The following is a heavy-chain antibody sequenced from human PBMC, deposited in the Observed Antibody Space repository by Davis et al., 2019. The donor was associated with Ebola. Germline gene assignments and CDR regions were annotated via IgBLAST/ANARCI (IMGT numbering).Heavy chain of an antibody. CDR3: ARGITMVRGENWFDP. Sequence: ASVKVSCKASGYTFTSYGISWVRQAPGQGLEWMGWISAYNGSTNYAQKLQGRVTMTTDTSTSTAYMELRSLRSDDTAVYYCARGITMVRGENWFDPWGQGTLVTVSS. V-gene: IGHV1-18*01. J-gene: IGHJ5*02. CDR2: ISAYNGST. CDR1: GYTFTSYG. D-gene: IGHD3-10*01.